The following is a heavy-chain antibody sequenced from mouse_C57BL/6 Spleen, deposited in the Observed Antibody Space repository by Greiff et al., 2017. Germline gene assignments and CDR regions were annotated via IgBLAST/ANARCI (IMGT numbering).Heavy chain of an antibody. CDR2: IWSGGTT. V-gene: IGHV2-4*01. J-gene: IGHJ1*01. CDR3: ANNSNGYFDV. D-gene: IGHD4-1*01. Sequence: VMLVESGPGLVQPSQSLSITCTVSGFSLTSYGVHWVRQPPGKGLEWLGVIWSGGTTDYTAAFISRLSISKDNSKSQVFFKMHSLHADDTAIYYSANNSNGYFDVWGPGTSVTVSS. CDR1: GFSLTSYG.